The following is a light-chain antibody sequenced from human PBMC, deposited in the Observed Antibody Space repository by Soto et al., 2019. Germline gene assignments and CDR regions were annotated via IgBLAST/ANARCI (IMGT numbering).Light chain of an antibody. Sequence: EIVLTQSPATLSLSPGERATLSCRASQSVSRHLAWYQQKPGQAPRLLIYDASNRATGIPARFSGSGSGTDFTLTISSLEPEDFAVYYCQQRNIWPPVTVGGGTKVDSK. CDR2: DAS. CDR1: QSVSRH. J-gene: IGKJ4*01. V-gene: IGKV3-11*01. CDR3: QQRNIWPPVT.